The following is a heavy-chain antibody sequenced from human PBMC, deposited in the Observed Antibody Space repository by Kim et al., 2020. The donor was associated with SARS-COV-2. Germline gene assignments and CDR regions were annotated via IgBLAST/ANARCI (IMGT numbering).Heavy chain of an antibody. Sequence: GGSLRLSCAASGFTFSSYEMNWVRQAPGKGLEWVSYISSSGSTIYYADSVKGRFTISRDNAKNSLYLQMNSLRAEDTAVYYCATIPNRNYYYYGMDVWGQGTTVTVSS. CDR2: ISSSGSTI. CDR3: ATIPNRNYYYYGMDV. D-gene: IGHD3-16*01. J-gene: IGHJ6*02. CDR1: GFTFSSYE. V-gene: IGHV3-48*03.